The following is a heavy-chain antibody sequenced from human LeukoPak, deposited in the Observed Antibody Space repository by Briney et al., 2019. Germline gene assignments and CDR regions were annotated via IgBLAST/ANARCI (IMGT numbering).Heavy chain of an antibody. Sequence: GGSLRLSCAASGFSFSNSWMAWVRQAPGKGLEWVANIKKDGSEKIYGDSVKGRLTISRDNAKSSLFLQMNSLRPEDTAVYYCASQDSNNAFEIWGQGTKVTVSS. D-gene: IGHD3-22*01. J-gene: IGHJ3*02. CDR1: GFSFSNSW. CDR2: IKKDGSEK. CDR3: ASQDSNNAFEI. V-gene: IGHV3-7*01.